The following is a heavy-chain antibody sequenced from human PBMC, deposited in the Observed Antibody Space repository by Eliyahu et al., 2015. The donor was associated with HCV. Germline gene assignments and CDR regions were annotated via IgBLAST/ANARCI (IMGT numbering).Heavy chain of an antibody. CDR3: TTGAPGGFDYYLDV. CDR1: GFTFSKAW. J-gene: IGHJ6*03. CDR2: IKSKTGGGAT. V-gene: IGHV3-15*01. D-gene: IGHD3-10*01. Sequence: EVQLVESGGGLVKPGGSLRLSCAASGFTFSKAWMSWVRQAPGKGLEGIGRIKSKTGGGATDYAAPVKGRFTISRDDSKSTLYLQMNSLKTEDTAVYYCTTGAPGGFDYYLDVWGQGTTVTVSS.